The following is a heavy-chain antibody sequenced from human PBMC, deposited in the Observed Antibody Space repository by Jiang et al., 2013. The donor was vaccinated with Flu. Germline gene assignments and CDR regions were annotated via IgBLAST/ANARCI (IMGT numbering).Heavy chain of an antibody. Sequence: KKPGASVKVSCKASGYTFTDHYMHWVRQAPGQGLEWMGIVNLSAGTTSYAQKFQGRVTMTRDTSTSTVYMELSSLTSEDTALYYCARDLGPGTVATPSVWGQGALVTVSS. V-gene: IGHV1-46*01. CDR1: GYTFTDHY. J-gene: IGHJ4*02. CDR2: VNLSAGTT. CDR3: ARDLGPGTVATPSV. D-gene: IGHD4-23*01.